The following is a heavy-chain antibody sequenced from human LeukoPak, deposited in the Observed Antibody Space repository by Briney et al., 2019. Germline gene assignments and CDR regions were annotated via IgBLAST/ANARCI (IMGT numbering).Heavy chain of an antibody. J-gene: IGHJ4*02. CDR2: IIADGGAT. CDR1: GFPFNTQD. CDR3: GKGRVSE. D-gene: IGHD6-19*01. V-gene: IGHV3-23*01. Sequence: AGGSLRLSCAASGFPFNTQDMRWVRQAPGKGLEGVSSIIADGGATFYADSVRGRFTLSRDNSRNTLDLQMNSLRVEDTAVYYCGKGRVSEWGQGTLVTVSS.